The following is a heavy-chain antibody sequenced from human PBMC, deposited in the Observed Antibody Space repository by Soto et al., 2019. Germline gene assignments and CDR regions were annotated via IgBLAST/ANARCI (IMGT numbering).Heavy chain of an antibody. J-gene: IGHJ4*02. Sequence: QLQLQESGPGLVKPSETLSLTCTVSGGSISSSSYYWGWIRQPPGKGLEWIGSIYYSGSTYYNPSLKSRVTISVDTSKNQFSLKLSSVTAADTAVYYCARHCHVQSSGCNPDWDYWGQGTLVTVSS. CDR2: IYYSGST. CDR1: GGSISSSSYY. CDR3: ARHCHVQSSGCNPDWDY. V-gene: IGHV4-39*01. D-gene: IGHD6-19*01.